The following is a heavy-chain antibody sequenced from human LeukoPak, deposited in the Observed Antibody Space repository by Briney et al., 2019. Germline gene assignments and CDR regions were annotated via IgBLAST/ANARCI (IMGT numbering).Heavy chain of an antibody. V-gene: IGHV1-58*01. J-gene: IGHJ4*02. CDR1: GFTFINSA. CDR3: TSDPTFYSGRYCFDY. D-gene: IGHD1-26*01. Sequence: SVKVSCKVSGFTFINSAVQWVRQARGQRLEWIGWIVVGSGNTNYAQKFQERVTITRDMSTSTAYMELSSLRSEDTAVYYCTSDPTFYSGRYCFDYWGQGTLVTVSS. CDR2: IVVGSGNT.